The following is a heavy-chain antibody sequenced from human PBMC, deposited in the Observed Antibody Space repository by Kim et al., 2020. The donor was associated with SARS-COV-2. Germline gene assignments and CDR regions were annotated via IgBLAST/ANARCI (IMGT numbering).Heavy chain of an antibody. Sequence: KGRFTISRDNSKDTLYLQMNSLRVEDTAGYYCAKSTDYDSSGYYYGFDYWGQGTLVTVSS. CDR3: AKSTDYDSSGYYYGFDY. D-gene: IGHD3-22*01. J-gene: IGHJ4*02. V-gene: IGHV3-33*06.